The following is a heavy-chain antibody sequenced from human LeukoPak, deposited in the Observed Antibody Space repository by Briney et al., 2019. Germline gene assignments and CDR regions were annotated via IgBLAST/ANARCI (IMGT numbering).Heavy chain of an antibody. V-gene: IGHV1-69*01. CDR3: ARVPENTAMVSWFDP. J-gene: IGHJ5*02. Sequence: ASVKVSCKASGGTFSSYAISWVRQAPGQGLEWMGGIIPIFGTANYAQKFQGRVTITADESTSTAYMELSSLRSEDTAVYYCARVPENTAMVSWFDPWGQGTLVTVSS. CDR1: GGTFSSYA. D-gene: IGHD5-18*01. CDR2: IIPIFGTA.